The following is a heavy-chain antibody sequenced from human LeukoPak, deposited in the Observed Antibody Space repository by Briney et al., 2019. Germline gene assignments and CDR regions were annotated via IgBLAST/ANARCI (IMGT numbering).Heavy chain of an antibody. J-gene: IGHJ4*02. CDR1: GFTFSSYSMN. CDR2: IYYSGST. Sequence: GSLRLSCAASGFTFSSYSMNWVRQAPGKGLEWIGSIYYSGSTYYNLSLKSRVTISVDTSKNQFSPKLSSVTAADTAVYYCAINDGGVATYDYWGQGTLVTVSS. CDR3: AINDGGVATYDY. V-gene: IGHV4-59*05. D-gene: IGHD5-12*01.